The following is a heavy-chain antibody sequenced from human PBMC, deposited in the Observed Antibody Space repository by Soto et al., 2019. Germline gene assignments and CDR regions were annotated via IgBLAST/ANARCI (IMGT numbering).Heavy chain of an antibody. CDR3: ADGGEWSFNFVY. CDR2: ISVSGGNT. Sequence: GGSLRLSCAASGFTFSSYAMSWVRQAQGKGLEWVSGISVSGGNTYYGDSAKGRFTISRDNSKNTLYLQMNNLRAEDTAVYYCADGGEWSFNFVYWGQGTQVTVSS. J-gene: IGHJ4*02. CDR1: GFTFSSYA. V-gene: IGHV3-23*01. D-gene: IGHD3-3*01.